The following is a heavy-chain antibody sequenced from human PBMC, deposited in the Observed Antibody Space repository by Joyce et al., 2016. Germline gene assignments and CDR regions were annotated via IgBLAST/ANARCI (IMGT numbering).Heavy chain of an antibody. D-gene: IGHD2-2*01. Sequence: QLQLQESGPGLVKPSETLSLTCTVSGGSISSSSYYWGWIRQPPGKGREWIGSIYYSGSTYYNPSLKSRVTISVDTSKNQCSLKLSSVTAADTAVYYCAREDNQLYYYYGMDVWGQGTTVTVSS. CDR1: GGSISSSSYY. CDR2: IYYSGST. J-gene: IGHJ6*02. V-gene: IGHV4-39*07. CDR3: AREDNQLYYYYGMDV.